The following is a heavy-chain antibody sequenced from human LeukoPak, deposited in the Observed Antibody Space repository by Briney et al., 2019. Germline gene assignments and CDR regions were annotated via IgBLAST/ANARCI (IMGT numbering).Heavy chain of an antibody. D-gene: IGHD6-19*01. CDR3: ARLLGDSSGWLFDY. V-gene: IGHV1-2*02. CDR2: INPNSGGT. Sequence: ASVKVSCKASGYTFTGYYMHWVRQAPGQGPEWMGWINPNSGGTNYAQKFQGRVTMTRDTSISTAYMELSRLRSDDTAVYYCARLLGDSSGWLFDYWGQGTLVTVSS. J-gene: IGHJ4*02. CDR1: GYTFTGYY.